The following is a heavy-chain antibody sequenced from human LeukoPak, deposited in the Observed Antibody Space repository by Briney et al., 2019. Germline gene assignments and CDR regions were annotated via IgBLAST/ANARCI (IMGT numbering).Heavy chain of an antibody. J-gene: IGHJ4*02. CDR3: ARLGSGEDDGGWVDY. Sequence: ASVKVSCKACGYTLPRYYIHWVRQAPGQGLEWMGIISPSGGSTSNGQKFQGRVTMAGDTSTSTVYMELSSLRSEDTAVYYCARLGSGEDDGGWVDYWGQGTLVTVSS. CDR2: ISPSGGST. V-gene: IGHV1-46*01. CDR1: GYTLPRYY. D-gene: IGHD3-10*01.